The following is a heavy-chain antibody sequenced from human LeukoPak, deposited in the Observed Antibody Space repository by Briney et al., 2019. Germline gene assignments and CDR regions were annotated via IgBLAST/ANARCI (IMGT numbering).Heavy chain of an antibody. V-gene: IGHV3-9*01. D-gene: IGHD2-15*01. CDR2: ISWNSGSI. J-gene: IGHJ4*02. CDR1: GFTFDDCA. Sequence: PGRSLRLSCAASGFTFDDCAMHWVRQASGKGLEWVSGISWNSGSIGYTDSVKGRFTISRDNAKNSLYLQMNSLRAEDTALYYCAKDYAVAATGPFDYWGQGTLVTVSS. CDR3: AKDYAVAATGPFDY.